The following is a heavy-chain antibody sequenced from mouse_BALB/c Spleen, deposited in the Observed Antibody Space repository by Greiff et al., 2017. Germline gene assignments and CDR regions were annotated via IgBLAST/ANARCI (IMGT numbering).Heavy chain of an antibody. V-gene: IGHV7-1*02. D-gene: IGHD2-3*01. J-gene: IGHJ4*01. CDR3: ARVLDGYYAMDY. CDR1: GFTFSDFY. Sequence: EVKVVESGGGLVQPGGSLRLSGATSGFTFSDFYMEWVRQPPGKRLEWIAASRNKANDYTTEYSASVKGRFIVSRDTSQSILYLQMNALRAEDTAIYYCARVLDGYYAMDYWGQGTSVTVSS. CDR2: SRNKANDYTT.